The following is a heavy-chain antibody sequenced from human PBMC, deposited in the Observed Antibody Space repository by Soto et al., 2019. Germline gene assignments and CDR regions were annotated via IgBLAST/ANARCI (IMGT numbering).Heavy chain of an antibody. CDR1: GGSVSSGRFY. CDR2: IYYSGST. D-gene: IGHD6-19*01. J-gene: IGHJ4*02. V-gene: IGHV4-61*01. Sequence: QVQLQESGPGLVKPSETLSLTCTVSGGSVSSGRFYWSWIRQPPGKGLEWIGYIYYSGSTKYNPSLRSRVTISVDTSKNQFSLKLTSVTAADTAVYYWARSGSGSGWLGGQGTLVTVSS. CDR3: ARSGSGSGWL.